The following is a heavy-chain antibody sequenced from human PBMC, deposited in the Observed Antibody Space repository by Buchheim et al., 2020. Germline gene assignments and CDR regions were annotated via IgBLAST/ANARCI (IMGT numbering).Heavy chain of an antibody. CDR2: INHSGST. V-gene: IGHV4-34*01. J-gene: IGHJ4*02. Sequence: QVQLQQWGAGLLKPSETLSLTCAAYGGSFSGYYWSWIRQPPGKGLEWIGEINHSGSTNYNPSLKSRVTISVDTSKNQFSLKLSSVTAADTAVYYCARGRGYGDYVIGYWGQGTL. CDR3: ARGRGYGDYVIGY. D-gene: IGHD4-17*01. CDR1: GGSFSGYY.